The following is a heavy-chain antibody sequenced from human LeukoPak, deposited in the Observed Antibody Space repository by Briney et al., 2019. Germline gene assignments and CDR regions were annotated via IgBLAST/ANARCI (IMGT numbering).Heavy chain of an antibody. V-gene: IGHV4-59*01. J-gene: IGHJ4*02. CDR2: IYYSGST. CDR1: GGSISSYS. Sequence: SETLSLTCTVSGGSISSYSWSWIRQPPGKGLEWIGYIYYSGSTNYNPSLESRVTISVDTSKNQFSLKLSSVTAADTAVYYCARALDFDYWGQGTLVTVSS. CDR3: ARALDFDY.